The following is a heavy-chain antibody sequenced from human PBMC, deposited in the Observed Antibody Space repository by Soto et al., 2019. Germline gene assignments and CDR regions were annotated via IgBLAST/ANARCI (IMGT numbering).Heavy chain of an antibody. CDR2: IIPIFGTA. V-gene: IGHV1-69*13. Sequence: ASVKVSCKASGGTFSSYAISWVRQAPGQGLEWMGGIIPIFGTANYAQKFQGRVTITADESTSTAYMELSSLRSEDTAVYYCARDELRFKVAAAGIGVNWFDPWGQGTLVTVSS. CDR1: GGTFSSYA. J-gene: IGHJ5*02. D-gene: IGHD6-13*01. CDR3: ARDELRFKVAAAGIGVNWFDP.